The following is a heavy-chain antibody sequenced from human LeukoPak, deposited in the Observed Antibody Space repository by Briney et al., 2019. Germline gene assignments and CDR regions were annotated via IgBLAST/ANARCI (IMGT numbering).Heavy chain of an antibody. CDR3: ARDHYDSSGYHEY. D-gene: IGHD3-22*01. CDR1: GFTFSSYA. J-gene: IGHJ4*02. Sequence: GGSLRLSCAASGFTFSSYAMSWVRQAPGKGLEWVSVIYSGGSTYYADSVKGRFTISRDNSKNTLYLQMNSLRAEDTAVYYCARDHYDSSGYHEYWGQGTLVTVSS. CDR2: IYSGGST. V-gene: IGHV3-66*01.